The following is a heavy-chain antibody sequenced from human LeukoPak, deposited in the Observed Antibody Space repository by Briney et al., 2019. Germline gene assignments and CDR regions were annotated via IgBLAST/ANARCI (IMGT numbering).Heavy chain of an antibody. CDR1: GGSISSSSYY. D-gene: IGHD2-15*01. CDR3: ARCYCSGGSCYPHY. V-gene: IGHV4-39*01. J-gene: IGHJ4*02. CDR2: IYYSGST. Sequence: SETLSLTCSVSGGSISSSSYYWGWIRQPPGKGLEWIGSIYYSGSTYYNPSLKSRVTISVDTSKNQFSLKLSSVTAADTAVYYSARCYCSGGSCYPHYWGQGTLVTVSS.